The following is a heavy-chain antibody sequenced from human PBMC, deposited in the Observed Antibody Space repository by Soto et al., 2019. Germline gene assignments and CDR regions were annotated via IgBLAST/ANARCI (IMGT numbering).Heavy chain of an antibody. D-gene: IGHD3-10*01. J-gene: IGHJ6*02. CDR3: AREGYYSGSGTYSRPRYYGMDV. Sequence: QVQLVQSGAEVKRAGASVKVSCKASGYTFSSYGLSWVRQAPGQGLEWMGWISDYNGNTHSAQKFQGRVIMTTDTSTRTAYMALRSLRSDDTAVHFCAREGYYSGSGTYSRPRYYGMDVWGQGTTVTVSS. V-gene: IGHV1-18*01. CDR2: ISDYNGNT. CDR1: GYTFSSYG.